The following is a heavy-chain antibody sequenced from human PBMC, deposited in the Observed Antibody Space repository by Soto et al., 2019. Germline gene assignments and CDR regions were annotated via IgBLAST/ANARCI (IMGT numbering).Heavy chain of an antibody. D-gene: IGHD6-19*01. V-gene: IGHV3-23*01. CDR1: GFTFRSYA. Sequence: EVQLLESGGGLVQPGGSLRLSWAASGFTFRSYAMSWVRQAQGKGLEWVSAISGSGGSTYYADSVKGRFTISRDNSKNTLYLQMNRLRAEDTAVYYCAKDRQRYSSGWTGVDWGQGTLVTVSS. J-gene: IGHJ4*02. CDR3: AKDRQRYSSGWTGVD. CDR2: ISGSGGST.